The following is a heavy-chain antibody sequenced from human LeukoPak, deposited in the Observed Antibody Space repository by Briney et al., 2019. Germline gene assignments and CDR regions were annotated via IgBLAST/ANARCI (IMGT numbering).Heavy chain of an antibody. D-gene: IGHD5-24*01. CDR1: GFILSTYG. Sequence: PGGSLRLSCVASGFILSTYGMHWVRQAPGKGLEWVAVIWYDGSNEYYADSVKGRFTISRDHSKNTLYLQMNSLRAEDTAVYYCAREVTGEMATTYYYYYGMDVWGQGTTVTVSS. V-gene: IGHV3-33*01. J-gene: IGHJ6*02. CDR2: IWYDGSNE. CDR3: AREVTGEMATTYYYYYGMDV.